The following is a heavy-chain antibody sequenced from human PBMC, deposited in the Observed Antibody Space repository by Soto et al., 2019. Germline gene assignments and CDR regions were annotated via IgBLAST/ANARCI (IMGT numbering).Heavy chain of an antibody. CDR3: AREYHDYRWGSYRNGMDV. CDR1: GNTFSNYA. CDR2: LIPILGTA. V-gene: IGHV1-69*01. Sequence: QVQLVQSGAEVKKPGSSVKVSCNASGNTFSNYAISLVRQAPGHGLEWMGGLIPILGTAKYAQKFQGRVTITAEDSTRTAYMELSSVRVEDTAGYDCAREYHDYRWGSYRNGMDVWGQGTTVSVSS. D-gene: IGHD3-16*01. J-gene: IGHJ6*02.